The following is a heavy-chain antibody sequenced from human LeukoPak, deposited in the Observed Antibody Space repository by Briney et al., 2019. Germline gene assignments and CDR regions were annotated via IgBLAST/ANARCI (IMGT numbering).Heavy chain of an antibody. CDR2: IYRSGST. Sequence: PSETLSLTCTVSGGSLSSSDDDWTWIRQPPGEGLEWIGYIYRSGSTHYNPSLKSRVTISLDTSKNQFSLEVNSVTAADTAVYYCAREVVVTAELKYFDFWGQGTLVTVSS. V-gene: IGHV4-30-4*01. CDR1: GGSLSSSDDD. D-gene: IGHD2-21*02. J-gene: IGHJ4*02. CDR3: AREVVVTAELKYFDF.